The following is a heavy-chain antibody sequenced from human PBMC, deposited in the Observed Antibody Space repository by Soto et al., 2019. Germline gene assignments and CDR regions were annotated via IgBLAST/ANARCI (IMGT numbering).Heavy chain of an antibody. V-gene: IGHV3-30-3*01. CDR1: GFTFSSDA. D-gene: IGHD3-16*01. CDR2: ISYDGSNK. J-gene: IGHJ4*02. CDR3: ASTWPLDY. Sequence: QVQLVESGGGVVQPGRSLRLSCAASGFTFSSDAMHGVRQAPGKGLEWVAVISYDGSNKYYADSVKGRFTISRDNSKNTLYLQMNSLRAEDTAVSYCASTWPLDYCGQGTMVTVSS.